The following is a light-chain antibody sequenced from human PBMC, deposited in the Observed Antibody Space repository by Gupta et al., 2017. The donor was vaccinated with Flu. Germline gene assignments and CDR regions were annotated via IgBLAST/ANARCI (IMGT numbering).Light chain of an antibody. J-gene: IGKJ1*01. CDR3: MQGEHWPWA. CDR1: QNLVYSDGNTY. CDR2: QVS. Sequence: DVVMTQSPLSLPVTLGQPASISCTSTQNLVYSDGNTYLHWFQQRPGQSPRRLIYQVSYRDSGVPDRFSGSGSGSAFTLIISRVAAADVRIYSSMQGEHWPWAFGQGTKVEIK. V-gene: IGKV2-30*01.